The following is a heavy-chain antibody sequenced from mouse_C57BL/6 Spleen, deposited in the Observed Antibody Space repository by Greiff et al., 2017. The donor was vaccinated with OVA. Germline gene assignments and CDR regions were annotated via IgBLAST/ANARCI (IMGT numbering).Heavy chain of an antibody. J-gene: IGHJ2*01. CDR3: ARVPTYGSSYYFDY. Sequence: EVQVVESGGGLVKPGGSLKLSCAASGFTFSDYGMHWVRQAPEKGLEWVAYISSGSSTIYYADTVKGRFTISRDNAKNTLFLQMTSLRSEDTAMYYCARVPTYGSSYYFDYWGQGTTLTVSS. CDR1: GFTFSDYG. CDR2: ISSGSSTI. D-gene: IGHD1-1*01. V-gene: IGHV5-17*01.